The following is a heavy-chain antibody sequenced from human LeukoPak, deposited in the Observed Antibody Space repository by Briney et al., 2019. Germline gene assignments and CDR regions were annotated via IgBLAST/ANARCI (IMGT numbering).Heavy chain of an antibody. CDR2: MYPGDSDI. CDR3: ARGEEPNFSWFDP. D-gene: IGHD1-26*01. J-gene: IGHJ5*02. Sequence: KDGESLKISCKGSGYSFTTYWIGWVRQMPGKGLEWMGIMYPGDSDIRYSPSFQGQVTISADKSISTAYLQWSSLKASDTAMYYCARGEEPNFSWFDPWGQGTLVTVSS. V-gene: IGHV5-51*01. CDR1: GYSFTTYW.